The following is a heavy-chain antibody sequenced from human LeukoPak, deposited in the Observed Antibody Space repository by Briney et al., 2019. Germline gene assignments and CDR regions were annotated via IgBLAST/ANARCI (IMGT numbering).Heavy chain of an antibody. J-gene: IGHJ4*02. CDR3: AKILGSSWYYFDY. V-gene: IGHV3-23*01. D-gene: IGHD6-13*01. CDR2: TSGSGGST. Sequence: GGSLRLSCAASGFTFSSYAMSWVRQAPGKGLEWVSATSGSGGSTYYADSVKGRFTISRDNSKNTLYLQMNSLRAEDTAVYYCAKILGSSWYYFDYWGQGTLVTVPS. CDR1: GFTFSSYA.